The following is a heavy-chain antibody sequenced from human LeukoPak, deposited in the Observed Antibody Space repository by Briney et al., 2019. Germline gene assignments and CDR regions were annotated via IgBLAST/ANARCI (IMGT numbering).Heavy chain of an antibody. CDR3: ARGVSSSWYGGLDY. CDR1: GGSISSYY. V-gene: IGHV4-4*07. Sequence: SETLSLTCTVSGGSISSYYWSWLRQPAGKGLEWIGRIYTSGSTNYNPSLKSRVTMSVDTSKNQFSLKLSSVTAADTAVYYCARGVSSSWYGGLDYWGQGTLVTVSS. J-gene: IGHJ4*02. CDR2: IYTSGST. D-gene: IGHD6-13*01.